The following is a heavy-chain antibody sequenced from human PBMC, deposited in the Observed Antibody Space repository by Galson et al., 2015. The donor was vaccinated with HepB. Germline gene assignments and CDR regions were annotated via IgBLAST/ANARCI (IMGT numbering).Heavy chain of an antibody. J-gene: IGHJ3*02. D-gene: IGHD2-2*01. CDR2: ISGSGSNT. CDR1: EFTFSNYA. CDR3: AKSRICSSTTCSDAFDI. Sequence: SLRLSCAASEFTFSNYAIIWVRQALGKGLEWVSIISGSGSNTYYADSVKGRFTISRDNSKNTLYLQMNSLRAEDTAVYYCAKSRICSSTTCSDAFDIWGQGTMVTVSS. V-gene: IGHV3-23*01.